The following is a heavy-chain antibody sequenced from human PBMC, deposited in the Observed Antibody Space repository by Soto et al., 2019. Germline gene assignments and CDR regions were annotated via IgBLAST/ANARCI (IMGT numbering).Heavy chain of an antibody. CDR2: IIPIFETA. CDR3: AASDSSSWQHDY. V-gene: IGHV1-69*01. J-gene: IGHJ4*02. Sequence: QVQLVQSGAEMKKPGSSVKVSCKVSGDSFSSYAISWVRQAPGEGLEWVGGIIPIFETANYAQNSQGRVTITAVESKTTTYLEVTRLRPQYTAVFYWAASDSSSWQHDYWGQGTLITVSS. CDR1: GDSFSSYA. D-gene: IGHD6-13*01.